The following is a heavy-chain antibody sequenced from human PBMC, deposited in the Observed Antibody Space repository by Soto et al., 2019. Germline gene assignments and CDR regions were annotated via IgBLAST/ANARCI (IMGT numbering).Heavy chain of an antibody. CDR3: ARDRLRPILGSSRDSSSWALDC. Sequence: SETLSLTCTVSGGSISSGGYYWSWIRQHPGKGLEWIGYIYYSGSTYYNPSLKSRVTISVDTSKNQFSLKLSSVTAADTAVYYCARDRLRPILGSSRDSSSWALDCWGQGTLVTVSS. J-gene: IGHJ4*02. D-gene: IGHD6-13*01. CDR1: GGSISSGGYY. CDR2: IYYSGST. V-gene: IGHV4-31*03.